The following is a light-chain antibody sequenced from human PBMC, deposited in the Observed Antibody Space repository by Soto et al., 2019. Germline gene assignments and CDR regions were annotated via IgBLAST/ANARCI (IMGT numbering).Light chain of an antibody. CDR1: SSDVGGYNY. V-gene: IGLV2-14*01. Sequence: QSVLTQPASVSGSPGQWITISCTGTSSDVGGYNYVSWYQQHPGKAPKLMIYDVSNRPSGVSNRFSGSKSGNTASLTSSGLQAEDEADYYCSSYTSSSTLEVVFGGGTQLTVL. CDR2: DVS. J-gene: IGLJ2*01. CDR3: SSYTSSSTLEVV.